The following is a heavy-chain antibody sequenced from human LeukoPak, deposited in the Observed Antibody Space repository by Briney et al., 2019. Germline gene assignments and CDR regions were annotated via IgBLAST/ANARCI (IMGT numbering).Heavy chain of an antibody. J-gene: IGHJ4*02. CDR1: GDRVSSNSAV. V-gene: IGHV6-1*01. D-gene: IGHD5-12*01. CDR2: TYYRSKWYN. Sequence: SHTLSLTCAISGDRVSSNSAVWNWIRRSPSRGLEWLGRTYYRSKWYNDYAVSVKSRIIINPDTSKNQFSLHLNSVTPEDTAVYYCASGYSGYDYYFDYWGQGTLVTVSS. CDR3: ASGYSGYDYYFDY.